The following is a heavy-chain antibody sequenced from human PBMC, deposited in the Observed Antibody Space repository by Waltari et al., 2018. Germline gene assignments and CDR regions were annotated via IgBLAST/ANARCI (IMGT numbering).Heavy chain of an antibody. V-gene: IGHV3-30*04. Sequence: QEQLVESGGGVVQPGRSLRLSCAASGFSFNNHAMHWVRQAPGKGLEWVTIISYDGKKNYYADSVKGRFTISRDNAKNSLYLQMNSLRAEDTAVYYCARDPPSSDVDYWGQGTLVTVSS. CDR1: GFSFNNHA. CDR2: ISYDGKKN. J-gene: IGHJ4*02. CDR3: ARDPPSSDVDY.